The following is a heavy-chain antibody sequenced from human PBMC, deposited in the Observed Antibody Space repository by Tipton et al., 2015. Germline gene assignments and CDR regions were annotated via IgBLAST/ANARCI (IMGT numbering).Heavy chain of an antibody. Sequence: TLSLTCAVSAYSISSDYYWGWIRQPPGKGLEWIGSISHSGNTYYNPSLKSRVTMSRDTSKNQFSLKMGSVTASETAVYYCARARGRHGGLFDSWGQGILVTVSS. CDR3: ARARGRHGGLFDS. CDR1: AYSISSDYY. D-gene: IGHD4-23*01. V-gene: IGHV4-38-2*01. CDR2: ISHSGNT. J-gene: IGHJ4*02.